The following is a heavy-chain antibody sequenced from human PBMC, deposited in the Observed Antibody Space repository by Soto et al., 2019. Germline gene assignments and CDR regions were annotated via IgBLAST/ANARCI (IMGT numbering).Heavy chain of an antibody. CDR1: GFSLSTSGVG. J-gene: IGHJ2*01. D-gene: IGHD2-15*01. Sequence: QITLKESGPTLVKSTQTLTLTCTFSGFSLSTSGVGVGWIRQPPGKALEWLALIYWDDDKRYSPSLKSRLTITMDTSKNQEVLTMTNMDPVDTATYYCAHERAYCSGGSCFTPWDFDLWGRGTLVTVSS. V-gene: IGHV2-5*02. CDR2: IYWDDDK. CDR3: AHERAYCSGGSCFTPWDFDL.